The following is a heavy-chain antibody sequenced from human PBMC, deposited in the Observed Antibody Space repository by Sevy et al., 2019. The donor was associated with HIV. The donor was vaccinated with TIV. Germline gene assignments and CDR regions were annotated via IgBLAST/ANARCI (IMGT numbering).Heavy chain of an antibody. CDR1: GFTFSTYA. D-gene: IGHD3-10*01. CDR3: AKDRVSGTYYTGDFDY. J-gene: IGHJ4*02. Sequence: GGSLRLSCAASGFTFSTYAMTWVRQAPGKGLEWVSVITISGGSTYYADSVKGRFTISRDNSKNNLYLQKNSLRAEDTAVYYCAKDRVSGTYYTGDFDYWGQGTLVTVSS. V-gene: IGHV3-23*01. CDR2: ITISGGST.